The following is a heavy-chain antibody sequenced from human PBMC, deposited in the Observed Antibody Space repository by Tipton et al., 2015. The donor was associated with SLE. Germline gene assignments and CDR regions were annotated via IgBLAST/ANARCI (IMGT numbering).Heavy chain of an antibody. J-gene: IGHJ6*03. CDR1: SGSISNYY. D-gene: IGHD2-2*01. CDR2: IYYSGST. Sequence: GLVKPSETLFLTCIVSSGSISNYYWSWIRQPPGKGLEWIGYIYYSGSTNYNPSLKSRVTISVDTSKNQFSLKLSSVTAADTAVYYCARVPAFYYYYMDVWGKGTTVTVSS. CDR3: ARVPAFYYYYMDV. V-gene: IGHV4-59*01.